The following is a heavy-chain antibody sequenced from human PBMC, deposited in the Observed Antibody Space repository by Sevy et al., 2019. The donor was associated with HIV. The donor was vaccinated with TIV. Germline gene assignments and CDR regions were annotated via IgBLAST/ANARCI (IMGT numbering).Heavy chain of an antibody. Sequence: GGSLRLSCAASGFTFGSYWMTWVRQAPGKGLEWVANIKEDGSGRFYVDSVRGRFTVSRDNAKKTLYLQMNNLRGEDTALYYCAWLYSSSSGRGLDNWGQGALVTVSS. CDR1: GFTFGSYW. CDR3: AWLYSSSSGRGLDN. V-gene: IGHV3-7*01. CDR2: IKEDGSGR. D-gene: IGHD6-6*01. J-gene: IGHJ4*02.